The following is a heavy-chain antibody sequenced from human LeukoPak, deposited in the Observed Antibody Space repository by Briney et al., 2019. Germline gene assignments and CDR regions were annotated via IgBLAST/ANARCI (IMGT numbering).Heavy chain of an antibody. V-gene: IGHV4-59*01. CDR1: GGSISSYY. J-gene: IGHJ5*02. Sequence: PSETLSLTCTVSGGSISSYYWSWIRQPPGKGLEWIGYIYYSGSTNYNPSLKSRVTISVDTSKNQFSLKLSSVTAADTAVYYCAGNKVAAGSDWFDPWGQGTLVTVSS. CDR3: AGNKVAAGSDWFDP. D-gene: IGHD6-13*01. CDR2: IYYSGST.